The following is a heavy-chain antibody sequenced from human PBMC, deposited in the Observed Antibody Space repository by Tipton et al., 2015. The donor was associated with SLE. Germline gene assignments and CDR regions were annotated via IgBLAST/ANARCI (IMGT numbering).Heavy chain of an antibody. D-gene: IGHD3-16*01. CDR2: INWNSGSI. V-gene: IGHV3-9*01. CDR3: AKNGGGGSPLNWFDP. J-gene: IGHJ5*02. CDR1: GLTFDEYA. Sequence: SLRLSCAASGLTFDEYAMHWVRQAPGKGLEWVSGINWNSGSIAYGDSVKGRFTISRDNAKKSLYLQMNSLRVEDTALYYCAKNGGGGSPLNWFDPWGQGTLVTVSS.